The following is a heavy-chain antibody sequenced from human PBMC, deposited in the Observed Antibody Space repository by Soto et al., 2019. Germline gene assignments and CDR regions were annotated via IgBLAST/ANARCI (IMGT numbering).Heavy chain of an antibody. CDR3: ARAPRIAPDAFDI. D-gene: IGHD6-13*01. CDR1: GGTFSSYT. V-gene: IGHV1-69*02. CDR2: IIPILGIA. Sequence: KVSCKASGGTFSSYTISWVRQAPGQGLEWMGRIIPILGIANYAQKFQGRVTITTDTSTSTAYMELSSLRSEDTAVYYCARAPRIAPDAFDIWGQGTMVTVSS. J-gene: IGHJ3*02.